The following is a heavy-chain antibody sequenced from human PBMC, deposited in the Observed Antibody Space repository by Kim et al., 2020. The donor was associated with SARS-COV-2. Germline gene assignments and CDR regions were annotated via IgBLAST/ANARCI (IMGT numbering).Heavy chain of an antibody. CDR2: ISGSGGST. CDR3: AKDCVVVVPAAVKGDY. Sequence: GGSLRLSCAASGFTFSSYAMSWVRQAPGKGLEWVSAISGSGGSTYYADSVKGRFTISRDNSKNTLYLQMNSLRAEDTAVYYCAKDCVVVVPAAVKGDYWGQGTLVTVSS. V-gene: IGHV3-23*01. CDR1: GFTFSSYA. J-gene: IGHJ4*02. D-gene: IGHD2-2*01.